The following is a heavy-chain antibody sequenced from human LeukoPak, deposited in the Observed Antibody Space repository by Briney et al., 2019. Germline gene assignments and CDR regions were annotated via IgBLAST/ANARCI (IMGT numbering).Heavy chain of an antibody. V-gene: IGHV1-69*05. CDR3: ARTRYYDYVWGSYRYEDY. J-gene: IGHJ4*02. CDR2: IIPIFGTA. CDR1: GGTFSSCA. Sequence: SVKVSCKASGGTFSSCAISWVRQAPGQGLEWMGRIIPIFGTANYAQKFQGRVTITTDESTSTAYMELSSLRSEDTAVYYCARTRYYDYVWGSYRYEDYWGQGTLVTVSS. D-gene: IGHD3-16*02.